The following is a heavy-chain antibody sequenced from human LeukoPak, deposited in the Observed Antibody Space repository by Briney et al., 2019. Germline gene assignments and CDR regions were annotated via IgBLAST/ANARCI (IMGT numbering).Heavy chain of an antibody. CDR1: GGSISSSSYY. CDR2: IYYSGST. Sequence: PSETLSLTCTVSGGSISSSSYYWGWIRQPPGKGLEWIGSIYYSGSTYYNPSLKSRVTISVDTSKNQFSLKLSSVTAADTAVYYCARDRGGSSWYINNWFDPWGQGTLVTVSS. J-gene: IGHJ5*02. V-gene: IGHV4-39*07. CDR3: ARDRGGSSWYINNWFDP. D-gene: IGHD6-13*01.